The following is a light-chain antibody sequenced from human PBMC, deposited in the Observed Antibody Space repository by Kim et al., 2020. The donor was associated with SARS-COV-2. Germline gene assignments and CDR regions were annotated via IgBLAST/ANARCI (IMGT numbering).Light chain of an antibody. V-gene: IGLV10-54*01. J-gene: IGLJ2*01. CDR1: SNNVGNRG. CDR3: STWDSSLSAVV. Sequence: RQTATRTCTGNSNNVGNRGAAWLQQHQGHPPKLLSYRNNNRPSGISERFSASRSGNTASLNIIGLQPEDEADYFCSTWDSSLSAVVFGGGTKLTVL. CDR2: RNN.